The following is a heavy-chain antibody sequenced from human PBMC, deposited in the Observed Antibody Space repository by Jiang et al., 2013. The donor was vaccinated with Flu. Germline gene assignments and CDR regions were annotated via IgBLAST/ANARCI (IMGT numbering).Heavy chain of an antibody. CDR1: SYA. CDR2: ISGSGGST. J-gene: IGHJ5*02. CDR3: AKSALLNWFDP. V-gene: IGHV3-23*01. Sequence: SYAMSWVRQAPGKGLEWVSAISGSGGSTYYADSVKGRFTISRDNSKNTLYLQMNSLRAEDTAVYYCAKSALLNWFDPWGPGNPGHRLL.